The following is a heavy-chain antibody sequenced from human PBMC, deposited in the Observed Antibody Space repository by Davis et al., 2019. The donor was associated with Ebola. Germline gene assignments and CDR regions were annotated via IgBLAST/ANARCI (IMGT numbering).Heavy chain of an antibody. J-gene: IGHJ6*03. D-gene: IGHD5-18*01. CDR3: ARAPSGYSYVKGDYYYYMDV. Sequence: GESLKISCAASGFTFSSYSMNWVRQAPGKGLEWVSYISSSSSTIYYADSVKGRFTISRDNAKNSLYLQMNSLRAEDTAVYYCARAPSGYSYVKGDYYYYMDVWGKGTTVTVSS. CDR2: ISSSSSTI. CDR1: GFTFSSYS. V-gene: IGHV3-48*04.